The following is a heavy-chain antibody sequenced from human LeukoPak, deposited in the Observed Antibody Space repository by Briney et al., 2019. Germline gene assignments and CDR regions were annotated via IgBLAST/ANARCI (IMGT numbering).Heavy chain of an antibody. CDR3: ARGDTAMANFDY. CDR1: GGSIGSYY. D-gene: IGHD5-18*01. V-gene: IGHV4-59*01. Sequence: SETLSLTCTVSGGSIGSYYWSWIRQPPGKGLEWIGYINYSGTTNYNPSLKSRVSISVDTSKNQFSLKLSSVTAADTAVYYCARGDTAMANFDYWGQGTLVTVSS. CDR2: INYSGTT. J-gene: IGHJ4*02.